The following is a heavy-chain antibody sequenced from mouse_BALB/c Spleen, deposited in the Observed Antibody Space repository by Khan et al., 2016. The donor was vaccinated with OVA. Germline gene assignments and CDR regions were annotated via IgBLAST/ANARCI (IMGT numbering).Heavy chain of an antibody. CDR2: ISSGGSYT. CDR1: GFTFSSYA. J-gene: IGHJ2*01. Sequence: EVELVESGGGLVKPGGSLKLSCAASGFTFSSYAMSWVRQTPEKRLEWVATISSGGSYTYYPDSVKGRFTISRDNARNTLYVQMSSLRSEYTSIYYCARTAWGYFDYWGQGTTLTVSS. CDR3: ARTAWGYFDY. D-gene: IGHD1-2*01. V-gene: IGHV5-9-1*01.